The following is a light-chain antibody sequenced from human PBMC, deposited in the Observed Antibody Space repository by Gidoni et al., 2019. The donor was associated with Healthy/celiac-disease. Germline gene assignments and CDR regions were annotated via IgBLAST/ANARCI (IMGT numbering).Light chain of an antibody. CDR3: SSYTSSSTYV. CDR1: SSDVGGYNY. V-gene: IGLV2-14*01. J-gene: IGLJ1*01. CDR2: DVR. Sequence: QSALTQPASVSASPGQSITISCTGTSSDVGGYNYVSWYQQHPGKAPKLMIYDVRKRPSGVSNRFSGSKSGNTASLTISGLQAEDEADYYCSSYTSSSTYVFGTGTKVTVL.